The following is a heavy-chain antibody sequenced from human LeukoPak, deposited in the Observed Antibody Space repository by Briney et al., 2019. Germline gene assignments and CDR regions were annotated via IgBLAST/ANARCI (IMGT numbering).Heavy chain of an antibody. Sequence: PSETLSLTCTVSGSSISSGGYYWSWIRQHPGKGLEWIGYIYYSGSTYYNPSLKSRVTISVDTSKNQFSLKLSSVTAADTAVYYCARVRRYCSSTSCATPGGSYYGMDVWGQGTTVTVSS. CDR3: ARVRRYCSSTSCATPGGSYYGMDV. J-gene: IGHJ6*02. CDR1: GSSISSGGYY. D-gene: IGHD2-2*01. CDR2: IYYSGST. V-gene: IGHV4-31*03.